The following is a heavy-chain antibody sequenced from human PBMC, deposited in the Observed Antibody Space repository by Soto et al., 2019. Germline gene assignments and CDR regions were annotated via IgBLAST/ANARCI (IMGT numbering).Heavy chain of an antibody. CDR1: GGTSTRDA. D-gene: IGHD3-3*01. CDR2: IVPMFGTS. J-gene: IGHJ4*02. CDR3: NRGSEYAFWSGYL. V-gene: IGHV1-69*06. Sequence: QERLVQSGAEVRKPGSSVKVSCKVTGGTSTRDAINWVRQAPGQGLEWMGGIVPMFGTSKYAQKFQGRVTITADTSTNIAYLELRSLTSEDTAVYYCNRGSEYAFWSGYLWGQGTLVSVSS.